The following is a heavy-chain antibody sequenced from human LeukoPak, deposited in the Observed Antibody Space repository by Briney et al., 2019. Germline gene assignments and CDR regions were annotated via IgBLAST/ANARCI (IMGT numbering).Heavy chain of an antibody. D-gene: IGHD6-19*01. J-gene: IGHJ4*02. Sequence: ASVKVSCKASGYTFTSYDINWVRQATGQGLEWMGWMNPNSGNTGYAQKFQGRVTMTRNTSISTAYMELSSLRSEDTAVYYCATTKGQWLVTYYFDYWGQGTLVTVSS. CDR1: GYTFTSYD. CDR2: MNPNSGNT. V-gene: IGHV1-8*01. CDR3: ATTKGQWLVTYYFDY.